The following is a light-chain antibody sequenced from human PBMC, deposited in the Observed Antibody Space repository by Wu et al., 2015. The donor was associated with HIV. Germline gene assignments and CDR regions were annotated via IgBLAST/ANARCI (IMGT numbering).Light chain of an antibody. CDR3: QQFNDDPST. J-gene: IGKJ2*02. CDR1: RSVSSW. CDR2: KAS. V-gene: IGKV1-5*03. Sequence: DIQMTQSPSNLSASVGDRVTITCRASRSVSSWVAWYQQKPGKAPKLLISKASSLESGVPPRFSGIGSGTDFTLTINNLQPDDFATYYCQQFNDDPSTFGQGRSWRSN.